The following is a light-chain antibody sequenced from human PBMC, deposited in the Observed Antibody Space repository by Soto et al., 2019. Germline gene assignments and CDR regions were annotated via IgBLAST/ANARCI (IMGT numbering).Light chain of an antibody. CDR3: QQAINFPFT. V-gene: IGKV1D-12*01. Sequence: DIQMTQSPSSVSASVGDRVPITCRASPDIRSWLAWYQQKPGQAPQFLIYAASSWQSGVPSRFSGSGSGTDFTLTISSLQPEDFATYYCQQAINFPFTFAPGTKVDFK. J-gene: IGKJ3*01. CDR2: AAS. CDR1: PDIRSW.